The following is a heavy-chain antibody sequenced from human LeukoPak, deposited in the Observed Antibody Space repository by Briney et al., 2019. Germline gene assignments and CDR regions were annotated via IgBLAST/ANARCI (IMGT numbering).Heavy chain of an antibody. D-gene: IGHD5-18*01. V-gene: IGHV3-21*01. CDR2: IGSTGSYI. CDR1: GFTFNNYY. J-gene: IGHJ4*02. CDR3: ARDVLQYNYAFGY. Sequence: TGGSLRLSCAGSGFTFNNYYMSWVRQAPGRGLEWVSSIGSTGSYIYYADSVKDRFTISRDNAKNSLFLQMNSLRAEDTAVYYCARDVLQYNYAFGYWGQGTLVTVSS.